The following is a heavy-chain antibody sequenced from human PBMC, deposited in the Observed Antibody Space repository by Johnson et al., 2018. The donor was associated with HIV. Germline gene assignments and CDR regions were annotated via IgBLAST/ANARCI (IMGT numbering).Heavy chain of an antibody. D-gene: IGHD4-23*01. CDR2: INWNGGST. V-gene: IGHV3-20*04. J-gene: IGHJ3*02. CDR1: GFSFDDYG. CDR3: AKDITVVMHGADAFDI. Sequence: DVQVVESGGRVVRPGGSLRLSCAASGFSFDDYGMSWVRQTPGKGLEWVSGINWNGGSTSYADSVKGRFTISRDNSTNTRYLQMNSLRAEDTALYYCAKDITVVMHGADAFDIWGQGTMVTVSS.